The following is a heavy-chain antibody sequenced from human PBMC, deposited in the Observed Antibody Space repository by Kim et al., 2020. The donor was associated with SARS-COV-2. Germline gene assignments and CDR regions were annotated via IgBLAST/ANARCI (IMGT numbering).Heavy chain of an antibody. J-gene: IGHJ6*02. D-gene: IGHD3-10*01. CDR1: GFTFSSYW. CDR2: IKEDRSEK. Sequence: GGSLRLSCAASGFTFSSYWMTWVRQAPGKGLEWVTNIKEDRSEKYYVDSVKGRFTISRDNAENSLYLQMNSLRAEDTAVYYCASGGMTYADYYYGMDVWGQGATVTVSS. CDR3: ASGGMTYADYYYGMDV. V-gene: IGHV3-7*03.